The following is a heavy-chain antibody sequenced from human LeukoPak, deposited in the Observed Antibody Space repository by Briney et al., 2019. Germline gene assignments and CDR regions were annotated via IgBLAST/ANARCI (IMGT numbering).Heavy chain of an antibody. D-gene: IGHD3-16*01. CDR3: ARGGNGPFEY. CDR2: IYSGGST. J-gene: IGHJ4*02. CDR1: GFTFSSYA. Sequence: PGGSLRLSCAASGFTFSSYAMHWVRQAPGKGLEWVSIIYSGGSTYYADSVKGRFTISRDNSKNTLYLQMNSLRAEDTAVYHCARGGNGPFEYWGQGTLVTVSS. V-gene: IGHV3-53*01.